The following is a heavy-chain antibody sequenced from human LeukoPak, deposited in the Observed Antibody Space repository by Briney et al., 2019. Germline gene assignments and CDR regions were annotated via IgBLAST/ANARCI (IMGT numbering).Heavy chain of an antibody. J-gene: IGHJ3*02. CDR3: ARDHKLPGKQLWFYAFHI. CDR2: ISYDEIT. V-gene: IGHV4-30-4*08. Sequence: SESLSLTCTVSGGSISSGEYYWGWIRQPPGKGLEWIGYISYDEITDYNPSLGNRVTISLDRSKNQFSLKLTSVTAADTAVYYCARDHKLPGKQLWFYAFHIWGQGTMITVSS. D-gene: IGHD5-18*01. CDR1: GGSISSGEYY.